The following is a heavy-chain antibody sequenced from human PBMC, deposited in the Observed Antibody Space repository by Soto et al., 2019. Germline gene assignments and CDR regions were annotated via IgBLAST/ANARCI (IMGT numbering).Heavy chain of an antibody. V-gene: IGHV1-18*01. Sequence: ASVKVSCKASGYTFTSYGISWVRQAPGQGLEWMGWICAYNGNTKYAQKLQGRVTMTTETSKSTAYMELRSLRSDDTAVYYCARSRIAAAGPEYFQHWGQGTLVTVSS. CDR1: GYTFTSYG. D-gene: IGHD6-13*01. J-gene: IGHJ1*01. CDR2: ICAYNGNT. CDR3: ARSRIAAAGPEYFQH.